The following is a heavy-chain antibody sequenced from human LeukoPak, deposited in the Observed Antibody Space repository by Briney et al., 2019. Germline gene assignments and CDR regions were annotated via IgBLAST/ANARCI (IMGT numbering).Heavy chain of an antibody. CDR1: GGTFSSYA. J-gene: IGHJ5*02. CDR3: GRGRWSATGSPQFDH. D-gene: IGHD2-8*02. V-gene: IGHV1-69*06. Sequence: SVKVSCKASGGTFSSYAISWVRQAPGQGLEWMGGIIPIFGTANYAQKFQGRVTITADKSTSTAYMELSSLRSEDTAVYYCGRGRWSATGSPQFDHRGQATLVTVSS. CDR2: IIPIFGTA.